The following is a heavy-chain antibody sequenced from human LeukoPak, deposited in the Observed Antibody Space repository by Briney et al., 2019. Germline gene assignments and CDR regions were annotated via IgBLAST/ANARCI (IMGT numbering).Heavy chain of an antibody. D-gene: IGHD3-10*01. Sequence: SQALSLTCAISGDSVSSNSAAWNWIRQSPSRGLEWLGRTYYRSKWYNDYAVSVKSRITINPDTSKNQFSLQLNSVTPEDTAVYYCARARWEGWFGEFPFDYWGQGTLVTVSS. CDR1: GDSVSSNSAA. V-gene: IGHV6-1*01. CDR3: ARARWEGWFGEFPFDY. J-gene: IGHJ4*02. CDR2: TYYRSKWYN.